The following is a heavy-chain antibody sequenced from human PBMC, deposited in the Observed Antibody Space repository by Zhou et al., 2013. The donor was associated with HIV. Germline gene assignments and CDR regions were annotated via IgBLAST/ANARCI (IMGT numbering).Heavy chain of an antibody. Sequence: QVQLVQSGTEVKKPGASVKVSCKASGYNFNSYGITWVRQAPGQGLEWMGWSSVYNGNTDYPQKFQGRVTMTTDTSSNIAYMEVKSLRFDDTAVYYCARVSSGRARYFDFWGQGNPGHRLL. CDR2: SSVYNGNT. D-gene: IGHD1-20*01. J-gene: IGHJ4*02. V-gene: IGHV1-18*04. CDR3: ARVSSGRARYFDF. CDR1: GYNFNSYG.